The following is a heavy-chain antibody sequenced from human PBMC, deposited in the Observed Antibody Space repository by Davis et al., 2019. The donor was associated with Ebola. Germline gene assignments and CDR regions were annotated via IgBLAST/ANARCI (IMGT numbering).Heavy chain of an antibody. Sequence: PGGSLRLSCAASGFTFNTHSMNWVRQAPGKGLEWISYIRRGGDVTYYADSVKGRFTVSRDNAKNSLYLQMFSLRDEDTAVYYYVREAGGGSYADVWGKGTTVTVSS. CDR3: VREAGGGSYADV. D-gene: IGHD1-26*01. CDR2: IRRGGDVT. CDR1: GFTFNTHS. J-gene: IGHJ6*04. V-gene: IGHV3-48*02.